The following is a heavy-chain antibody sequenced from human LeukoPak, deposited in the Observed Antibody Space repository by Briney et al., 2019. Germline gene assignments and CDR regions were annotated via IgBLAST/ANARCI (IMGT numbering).Heavy chain of an antibody. Sequence: GGSLRLSCAASGLTFRNYAASLIRQAPGKGLEWVSAITATGGTPYYADSVRGRFTVSRDNSKNTLYLQMNSLRAEDTAVYYCARSGIAAADPAGNFDYWGQGTLVTVSS. CDR2: ITATGGTP. V-gene: IGHV3-23*01. CDR3: ARSGIAAADPAGNFDY. CDR1: GLTFRNYA. D-gene: IGHD6-13*01. J-gene: IGHJ4*02.